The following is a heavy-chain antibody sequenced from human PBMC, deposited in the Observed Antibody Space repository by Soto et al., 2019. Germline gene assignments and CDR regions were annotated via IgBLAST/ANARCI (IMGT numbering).Heavy chain of an antibody. CDR2: ISTGGVYM. CDR3: ARDIASPGGDYFDS. CDR1: GFTFRNYN. V-gene: IGHV3-21*06. Sequence: EVQLVESGGGLVKAGGSLRLFCTASGFTFRNYNMNWVRQAPGKGLEWVSSISTGGVYMFYADSVNGRFTISREIAQNSLFLQIDSPRAEDTAVYYCARDIASPGGDYFDSWGQGTLVTVSS. D-gene: IGHD2-21*01. J-gene: IGHJ4*02.